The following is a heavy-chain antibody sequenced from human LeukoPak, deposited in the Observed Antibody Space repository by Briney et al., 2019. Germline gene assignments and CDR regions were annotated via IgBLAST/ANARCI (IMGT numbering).Heavy chain of an antibody. CDR2: ISSSSNYI. Sequence: GGSLRLSCAASGLTFSSYNMNWVRQAPGKGLEWVSFISSSSNYIYYTDSVKGRFTISRDNAKNSLFLQMNSPRAEDTAVYYCAELGITMIGGVWGKGTTVTISS. J-gene: IGHJ6*04. CDR1: GLTFSSYN. D-gene: IGHD3-10*02. CDR3: AELGITMIGGV. V-gene: IGHV3-21*01.